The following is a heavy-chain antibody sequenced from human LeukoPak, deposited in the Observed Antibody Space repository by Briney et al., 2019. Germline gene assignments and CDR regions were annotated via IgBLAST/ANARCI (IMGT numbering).Heavy chain of an antibody. Sequence: GGSLRLSCAASGFTFSSYSMNWVRQAPGKGLEWVSSISSSSSYIYYADSVKGRFTIPRDNAKNSLYLQMNSLRAEDTAVYYCARGKYGDHDPFDIWGQGTMVTVSS. CDR1: GFTFSSYS. CDR2: ISSSSSYI. D-gene: IGHD4-17*01. V-gene: IGHV3-21*01. J-gene: IGHJ3*02. CDR3: ARGKYGDHDPFDI.